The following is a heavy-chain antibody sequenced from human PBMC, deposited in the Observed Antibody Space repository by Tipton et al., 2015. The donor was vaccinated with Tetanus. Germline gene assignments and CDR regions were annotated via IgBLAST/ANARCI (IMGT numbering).Heavy chain of an antibody. Sequence: TLSLTCTVSGASINAGGYLWTWVRQRPGEGLEWIGKIYYTALTSYTPSLNSRVTISVDTSKNHFSLNLTSVTAADTAVYFCARGLPREPFYLDYWGQGKQVTVSS. CDR3: ARGLPREPFYLDY. V-gene: IGHV4-31*03. J-gene: IGHJ4*02. CDR2: IYYTALT. D-gene: IGHD1-26*01. CDR1: GASINAGGYL.